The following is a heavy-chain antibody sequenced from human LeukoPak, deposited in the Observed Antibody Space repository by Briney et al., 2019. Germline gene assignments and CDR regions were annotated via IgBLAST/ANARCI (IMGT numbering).Heavy chain of an antibody. D-gene: IGHD3-10*01. Sequence: GGSLRLSCAASGFTFSDYYVTWIRQAPGKGLEWVSYISGSGTTIYYAGSVKGRFTVSRDNAKNLLFLQMNSLRSEDTAVYYCARDPYHYASENWGQGTLVTVSS. V-gene: IGHV3-11*04. CDR3: ARDPYHYASEN. J-gene: IGHJ4*02. CDR1: GFTFSDYY. CDR2: ISGSGTTI.